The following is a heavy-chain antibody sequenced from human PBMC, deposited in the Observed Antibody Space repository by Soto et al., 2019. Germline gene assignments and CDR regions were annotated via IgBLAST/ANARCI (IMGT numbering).Heavy chain of an antibody. CDR2: ISDDGSNI. J-gene: IGHJ4*02. Sequence: HPGGSLRLSCEAYGFTFSRYPMHWVRQAPGKGLEWVAGISDDGSNIQYADSVKGRLTVSRDDSKSTLYLQMNNLGAEDTADYFCAREEPHPAPLVFWGQGTLVTVSS. CDR1: GFTFSRYP. V-gene: IGHV3-30-3*01. CDR3: AREEPHPAPLVF.